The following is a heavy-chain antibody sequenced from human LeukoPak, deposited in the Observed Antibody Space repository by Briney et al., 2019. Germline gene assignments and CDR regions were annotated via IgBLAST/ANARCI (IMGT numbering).Heavy chain of an antibody. J-gene: IGHJ5*02. V-gene: IGHV4-61*08. CDR1: GGSISSGGYY. Sequence: SETLSLTCTVSGGSISSGGYYWSWIRQPPGKGLEWIGYIYHSGSTNYNPSLKSRVTISVDTSKNQFSLKLSSVTAADTAVYYCARHATMIVWFDPWGQGTLVTVSS. D-gene: IGHD3-22*01. CDR2: IYHSGST. CDR3: ARHATMIVWFDP.